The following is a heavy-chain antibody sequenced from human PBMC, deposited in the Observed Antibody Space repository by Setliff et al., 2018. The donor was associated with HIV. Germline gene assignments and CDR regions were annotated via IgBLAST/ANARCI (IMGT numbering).Heavy chain of an antibody. V-gene: IGHV3-23*01. CDR3: AKDPRAAVATICDY. D-gene: IGHD5-12*01. CDR2: ISGSGGST. Sequence: GGSLRLSCAASGFTFSSYAMSWVRQAPGKGLEWVSAISGSGGSTYYADAVKGRFTISRDNSKNTLYLQMNSLRAEDTAVYYCAKDPRAAVATICDYWGQGTLVTVSS. J-gene: IGHJ4*02. CDR1: GFTFSSYA.